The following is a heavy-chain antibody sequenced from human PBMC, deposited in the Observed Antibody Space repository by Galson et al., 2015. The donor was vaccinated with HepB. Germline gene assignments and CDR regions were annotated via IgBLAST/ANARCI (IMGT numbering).Heavy chain of an antibody. J-gene: IGHJ6*02. CDR3: AKGRGYSYGYGMDV. D-gene: IGHD5-18*01. CDR1: GFTFSSYG. CDR2: ISYDGSNK. Sequence: SLRLSCAASGFTFSSYGMHWVRQAPGKGLEWVAVISYDGSNKYYADSVKGRFTISRDNSKNTLYLQMNSLRAEDTAVYYCAKGRGYSYGYGMDVWGQGTTVTVSS. V-gene: IGHV3-30*18.